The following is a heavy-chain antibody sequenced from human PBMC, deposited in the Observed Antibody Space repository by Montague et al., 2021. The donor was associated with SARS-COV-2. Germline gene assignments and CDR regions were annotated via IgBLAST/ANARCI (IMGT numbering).Heavy chain of an antibody. J-gene: IGHJ4*02. Sequence: SETLSLTCTVSGGSIGSYYWSWIRQPPGKGLEWIGYIYYSGSTNYNPSLKSRVTISVDTSKNQFSLKLSSVTAADTAVYYCARDQRGSYWGQGTLVTVSS. CDR1: GGSIGSYY. V-gene: IGHV4-59*01. CDR3: ARDQRGSY. D-gene: IGHD3-10*01. CDR2: IYYSGST.